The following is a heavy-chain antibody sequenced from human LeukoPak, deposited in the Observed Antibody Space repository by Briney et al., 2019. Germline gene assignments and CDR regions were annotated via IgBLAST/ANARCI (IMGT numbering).Heavy chain of an antibody. CDR3: ARGGYYYDSSGYYHDAFDI. Sequence: PGGSLRLSCAASGFAVSSNYMNWVGQAPGKGLKWVSIIYSGGGTYYANSVRGRFTISRDNSKNTLYLQMNSLRDEDTAVYYCARGGYYYDSSGYYHDAFDIWGQGTMVTVSS. CDR2: IYSGGGT. V-gene: IGHV3-53*01. CDR1: GFAVSSNY. D-gene: IGHD3-22*01. J-gene: IGHJ3*02.